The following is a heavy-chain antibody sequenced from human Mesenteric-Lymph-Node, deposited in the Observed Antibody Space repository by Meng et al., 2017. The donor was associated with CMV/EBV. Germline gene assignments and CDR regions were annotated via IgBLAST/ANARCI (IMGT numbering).Heavy chain of an antibody. CDR3: AKAPADMYSGLCYFDY. D-gene: IGHD1-26*01. J-gene: IGHJ4*02. CDR2: ISWNSGAM. V-gene: IGHV3-9*01. CDR1: GFTFSNYW. Sequence: SLKISCAASGFTFSNYWMHWVRQVPGKGLEWVSGISWNSGAMGYRDSVRGRFTISRDNTKNSLYLEMKSLRAEDTALYYCAKAPADMYSGLCYFDYWGQGTLVTVSS.